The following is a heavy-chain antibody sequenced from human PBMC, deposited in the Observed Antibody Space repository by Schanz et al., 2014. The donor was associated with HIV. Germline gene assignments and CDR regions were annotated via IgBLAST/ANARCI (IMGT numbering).Heavy chain of an antibody. CDR3: ARGGVVGSITGTWGTFDY. CDR2: IIPIFPAA. J-gene: IGHJ4*02. V-gene: IGHV1-69*06. CDR1: GGALHSFA. D-gene: IGHD1-7*01. Sequence: QVQLLQSGAEVKKPGSSVKVSCRTSGGALHSFAVSWVRQAPGQGLEWMGGIIPIFPAANYAQKFQGRVTITADKSTSTAYMELSSLRSEDTAVYYCARGGVVGSITGTWGTFDYWGQGTLVTVSS.